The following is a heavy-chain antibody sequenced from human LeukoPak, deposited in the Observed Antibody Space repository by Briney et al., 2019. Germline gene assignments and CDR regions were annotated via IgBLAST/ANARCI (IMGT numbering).Heavy chain of an antibody. D-gene: IGHD3-22*01. V-gene: IGHV4-30-4*01. CDR3: ARGSHSLSDDSSSWDY. CDR1: GGSISSGDYY. Sequence: SQTLSLTCTVSGGSISSGDYYWSWIRQPPGKGLEWIGYIYYSGNTYYNPSLKSRVTISVDTSKNQFSLKLSSVTAADTAVYYCARGSHSLSDDSSSWDYWGQGTLVTVSS. CDR2: IYYSGNT. J-gene: IGHJ4*02.